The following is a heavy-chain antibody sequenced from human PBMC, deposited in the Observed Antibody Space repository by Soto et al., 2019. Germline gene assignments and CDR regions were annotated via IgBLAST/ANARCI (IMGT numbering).Heavy chain of an antibody. V-gene: IGHV3-15*01. CDR2: IKSKADGETK. J-gene: IGHJ5*02. D-gene: IGHD2-15*01. Sequence: PGGSLRVSCAAPGFTFSHAWMSWVRQAPGKGLEWVGRIKSKADGETKDYGAPVRGRFTISRDDAKDTLYLQMNSLRIEDTAVYYCCVVKRLDQYSTSGYWFDPWGPGTLVTVSS. CDR3: CVVKRLDQYSTSGYWFDP. CDR1: GFTFSHAW.